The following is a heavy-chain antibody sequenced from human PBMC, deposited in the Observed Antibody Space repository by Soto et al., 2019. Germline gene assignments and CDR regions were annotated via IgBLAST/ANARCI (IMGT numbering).Heavy chain of an antibody. J-gene: IGHJ4*02. CDR1: GFIFRSYG. Sequence: QVQLVESGGGVVQPERSLRLSCAASGFIFRSYGMHWVRQAPGKGLEWVAVISYEGSHTYYADSVKGRFTITRDNSKNTLYLQMNSLRPEDTAVYYCAKEVHCGGGSCSWSEGFDYWGQGTLLTVSS. CDR2: ISYEGSHT. CDR3: AKEVHCGGGSCSWSEGFDY. D-gene: IGHD2-15*01. V-gene: IGHV3-30*18.